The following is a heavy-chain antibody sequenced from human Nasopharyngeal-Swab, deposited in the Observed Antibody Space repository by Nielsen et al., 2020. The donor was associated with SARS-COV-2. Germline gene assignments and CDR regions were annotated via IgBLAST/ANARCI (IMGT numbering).Heavy chain of an antibody. CDR2: INWNSGSI. Sequence: SLKISCAASGFSFGDYAMHWVRQAPGKGLEWVSGINWNSGSIGYADSVKGRFTISRDNAKNSLYLQMNSLRAEDTAVYYCARDPFPYYYDSSGSFDCWGQGTLVTVSS. J-gene: IGHJ4*02. CDR3: ARDPFPYYYDSSGSFDC. CDR1: GFSFGDYA. D-gene: IGHD3-22*01. V-gene: IGHV3-9*01.